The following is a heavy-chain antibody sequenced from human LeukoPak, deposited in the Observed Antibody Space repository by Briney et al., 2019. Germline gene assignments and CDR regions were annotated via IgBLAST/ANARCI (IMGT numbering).Heavy chain of an antibody. Sequence: SETLSLTCAVYGGSFSGYYWSWIRQPPGKGLEWIGEINHSGSTNYNPSLKSRDTISVDTSKNQFSLKLSSVTAADTAVYYCARGSPERHYYDSGSYEPFDYWGQGTLVTVSS. CDR1: GGSFSGYY. D-gene: IGHD3-10*01. V-gene: IGHV4-34*01. CDR2: INHSGST. J-gene: IGHJ4*02. CDR3: ARGSPERHYYDSGSYEPFDY.